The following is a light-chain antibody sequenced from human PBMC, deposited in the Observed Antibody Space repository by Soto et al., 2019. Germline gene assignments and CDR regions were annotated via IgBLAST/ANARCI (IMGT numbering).Light chain of an antibody. V-gene: IGKV3D-15*01. CDR1: QSVSNN. J-gene: IGKJ1*01. CDR2: GAS. CDR3: QHYNNWPPWT. Sequence: EIVLTQSPGTLSLSPGERATLSCRASQSVSNNYLAWYQQKPGQAPRLLIYGASNRATGIPARFSGSGSETEFTLTISSLQSEDFAVYYCQHYNNWPPWTFGQGTKVDIK.